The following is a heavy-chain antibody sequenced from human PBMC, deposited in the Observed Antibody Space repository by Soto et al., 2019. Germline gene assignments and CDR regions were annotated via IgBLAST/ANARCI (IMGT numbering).Heavy chain of an antibody. D-gene: IGHD2-15*01. J-gene: IGHJ6*02. CDR3: AASGIVVVAATRGNNYYYYGMDV. CDR2: ISGSGGST. V-gene: IGHV3-23*01. Sequence: GGSLRLSCAASGFTFSSYAMSWVRQAPGKGLEWVSAISGSGGSTYYADSVKGRFTISRDNSKNTLYLQMNSLRAEDTAVYYCAASGIVVVAATRGNNYYYYGMDVWGQGTTVTVSS. CDR1: GFTFSSYA.